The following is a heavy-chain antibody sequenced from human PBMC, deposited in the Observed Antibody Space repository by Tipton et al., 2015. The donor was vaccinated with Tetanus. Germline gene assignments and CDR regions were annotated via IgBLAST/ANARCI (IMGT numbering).Heavy chain of an antibody. CDR2: SWYDGTDK. V-gene: IGHV3-33*08. CDR3: AREADCSGGSCFSGDFDN. Sequence: GLVKPSETLSLTCAVKGGSFSGYYWTWIRQAPGKGLEWVAVSWYDGTDKYYADSVKGRFTISRDNSKNTLYLQMNSLRAEDTAVYYCAREADCSGGSCFSGDFDNWGQGTQVTVSS. J-gene: IGHJ4*02. CDR1: GGSFSGYY. D-gene: IGHD2-15*01.